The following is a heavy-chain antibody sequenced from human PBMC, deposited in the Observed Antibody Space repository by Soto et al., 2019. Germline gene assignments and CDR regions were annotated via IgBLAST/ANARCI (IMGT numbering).Heavy chain of an antibody. V-gene: IGHV3-30-3*01. CDR3: ARPLWRDDYNWGYFDL. CDR1: GFTFSSYA. CDR2: ISYDGSNK. Sequence: QVQLVESGGGVVQPGRSPRLSCAASGFTFSSYAMHWVRQAPGKGLEWVAVISYDGSNKYYADSVKGRFTISRDNSKNXLYLQMNSLRAEDTAVYYCARPLWRDDYNWGYFDLWGRGTLVTVSS. D-gene: IGHD4-4*01. J-gene: IGHJ2*01.